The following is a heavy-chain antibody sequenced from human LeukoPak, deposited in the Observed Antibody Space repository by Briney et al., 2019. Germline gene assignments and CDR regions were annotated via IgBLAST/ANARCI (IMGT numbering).Heavy chain of an antibody. Sequence: PGGSLRLLCSASGFTFRRSAMSWVRQAPGKGVGGVSSISSRDKSTYYAPSVKARFTISRDNSKNPLYLQLTSLTAEDTAVYYCAKDPMPTVTTVDSDWGQGTLVTVSS. CDR1: GFTFRRSA. CDR3: AKDPMPTVTTVDSD. D-gene: IGHD4-17*01. CDR2: ISSRDKST. J-gene: IGHJ4*02. V-gene: IGHV3-23*01.